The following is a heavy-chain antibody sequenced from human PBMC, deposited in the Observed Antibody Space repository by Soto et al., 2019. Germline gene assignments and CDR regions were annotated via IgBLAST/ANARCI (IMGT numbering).Heavy chain of an antibody. Sequence: PGGSLRLSFAASGFTFSRVSMNWVRQVPGKGLAWVASISSGSSDTWYSDSVKGRLIISRDNAQKSRFLQMNTMRPEDTAMDYCESVAYWGPGTNLPVSS. V-gene: IGHV3-21*01. CDR1: GFTFSRVS. D-gene: IGHD5-12*01. CDR3: ESVAY. CDR2: ISSGSSDT. J-gene: IGHJ4*02.